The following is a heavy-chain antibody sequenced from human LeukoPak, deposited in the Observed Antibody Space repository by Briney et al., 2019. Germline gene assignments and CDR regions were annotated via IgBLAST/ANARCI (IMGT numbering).Heavy chain of an antibody. CDR2: IWYDGSNK. CDR1: GFTFSSYG. D-gene: IGHD3-10*01. V-gene: IGHV3-33*01. Sequence: GGSLRLSCAASGFTFSSYGMHWVRQAPGKGLEWVAVIWYDGSNKYYADSVKGRFTISRDNSKNTLYLQMNSLRAEDTAVYYCARPLLWFGELDAFDIWGQGTMVTVSS. J-gene: IGHJ3*02. CDR3: ARPLLWFGELDAFDI.